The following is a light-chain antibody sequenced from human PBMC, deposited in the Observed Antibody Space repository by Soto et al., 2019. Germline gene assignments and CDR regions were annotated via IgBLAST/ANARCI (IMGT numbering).Light chain of an antibody. J-gene: IGKJ1*01. CDR2: KPS. V-gene: IGKV1-5*03. Sequence: EMQLTQSPSTLSGSVGDRVTITCRASQTISSWLAWYQQKPGTPPKLRIYKPSTLKSGLPSRFSGSGSGTEFPLTTSSLQAEDVAVYFCQQHYNLRTFGQGTKVVI. CDR3: QQHYNLRT. CDR1: QTISSW.